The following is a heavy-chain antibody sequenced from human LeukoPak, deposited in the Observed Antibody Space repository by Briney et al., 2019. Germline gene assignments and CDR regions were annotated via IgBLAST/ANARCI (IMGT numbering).Heavy chain of an antibody. CDR2: ISSSSSYI. CDR3: ARGMFRGFYGMDV. D-gene: IGHD3-10*02. J-gene: IGHJ6*02. CDR1: GFTFSSNW. Sequence: GGSLRLSCAASGFTFSSNWMNWVRQAPGKGLEWVSSISSSSSYIYYADSVKGRFTISRDNAKNSLYLQMNSLRAEDTAVYYCARGMFRGFYGMDVWGQGTTVTVSS. V-gene: IGHV3-21*01.